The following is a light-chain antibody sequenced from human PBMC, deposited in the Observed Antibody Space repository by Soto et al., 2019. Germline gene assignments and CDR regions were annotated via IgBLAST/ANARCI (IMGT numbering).Light chain of an antibody. CDR2: GAS. Sequence: EIVLTQSPGTLSWSPGERATLSCRASQRVTSSLLAWHQQKPGQAPRLLIHGASNRAPGIPDRFSGSGSGTDFTLTISRLEPEDFAVYYCQEYGSSQWTFGQGTKVEIK. CDR3: QEYGSSQWT. J-gene: IGKJ1*01. CDR1: QRVTSSL. V-gene: IGKV3-20*01.